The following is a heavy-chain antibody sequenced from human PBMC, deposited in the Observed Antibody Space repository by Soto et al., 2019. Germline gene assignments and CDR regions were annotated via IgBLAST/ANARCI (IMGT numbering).Heavy chain of an antibody. CDR1: GYTFTSYD. CDR3: ARERSGWADY. D-gene: IGHD6-19*01. V-gene: IGHV1-8*01. J-gene: IGHJ4*02. CDR2: MNPNSGNT. Sequence: QVQLVQSGAEVKKPGASVKVSCKGSGYTFTSYDINWVRQATGQGLEWMGWMNPNSGNTGYAQKFQGRGTMTRNTSRRTAYMALSSLRSGDTAVYYCARERSGWADYGGQGTLVTVSS.